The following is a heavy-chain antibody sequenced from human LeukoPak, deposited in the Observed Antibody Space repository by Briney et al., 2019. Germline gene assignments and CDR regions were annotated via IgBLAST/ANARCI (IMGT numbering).Heavy chain of an antibody. CDR2: INPRSGGT. J-gene: IGHJ4*02. CDR1: GYTFTDYY. D-gene: IGHD1-26*01. V-gene: IGHV1-2*04. CDR3: ATGSGSYRFDY. Sequence: ASVKVSCKASGYTFTDYYMHWVRQAPGQGLEWMGWINPRSGGTNYAQKFQGWVTMTRDTSISTAYMELSRLRSDDTAVYYCATGSGSYRFDYWGQGTLVTVSS.